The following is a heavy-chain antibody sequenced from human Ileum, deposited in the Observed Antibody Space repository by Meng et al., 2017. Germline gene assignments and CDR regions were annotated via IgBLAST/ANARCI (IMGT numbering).Heavy chain of an antibody. V-gene: IGHV4-4*02. D-gene: IGHD2-21*01. J-gene: IGHJ4*02. CDR2: ISQESGRT. CDR3: VRNEGYSLGD. CDR1: GDSISSRDW. Sequence: QGELQESGPGPVKPSGTLSLTCAVSGDSISSRDWGSWVRQPPGKGLEWIGEISQESGRTNYNPSLKSRVTISLDKSKNQFSLNLNSVTAADTAVYYCVRNEGYSLGDWGQGTLVTVSS.